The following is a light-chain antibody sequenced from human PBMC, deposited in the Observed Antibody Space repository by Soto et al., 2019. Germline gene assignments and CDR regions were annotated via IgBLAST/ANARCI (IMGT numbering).Light chain of an antibody. J-gene: IGKJ5*01. Sequence: DIQMTQSPSSLSASVGNRVTLTCRASQSISTYLNWYQKKPGKAPNLLIYDASRWQSGVPSRFSGSGGGTDFTLSISSVQPEDFATYFCQQSYMDPITFGQGTRLEIK. CDR3: QQSYMDPIT. CDR1: QSISTY. CDR2: DAS. V-gene: IGKV1-39*01.